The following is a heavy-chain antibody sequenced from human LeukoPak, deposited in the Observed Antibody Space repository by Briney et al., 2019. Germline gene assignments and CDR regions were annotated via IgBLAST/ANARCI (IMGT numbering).Heavy chain of an antibody. V-gene: IGHV3-23*01. J-gene: IGHJ5*02. Sequence: PGGSLRLSCAASGFSFSNYALSWVRQAPGKGLEWVSAISGSGGSTYYADSVKGRFTISRDNSKNTLYLQMKSLRAEDTAVYYCAKDPRTSGCHWFDPWGQGTLVTVSS. CDR2: ISGSGGST. CDR3: AKDPRTSGCHWFDP. CDR1: GFSFSNYA. D-gene: IGHD6-19*01.